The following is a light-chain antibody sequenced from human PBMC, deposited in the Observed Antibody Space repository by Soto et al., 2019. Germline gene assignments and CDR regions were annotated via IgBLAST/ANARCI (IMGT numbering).Light chain of an antibody. CDR3: QHYNSYPYT. CDR1: ESISSW. V-gene: IGKV1-5*03. J-gene: IGKJ2*01. CDR2: RAS. Sequence: EIQMTQSPSTLSASVGDRVTITCRASESISSWLAWYQQKPGKAPKLLIYRASGLQSGVPSRFSGSGYGTEFTLTISSLQPDDFATYYCQHYNSYPYTFGQGTELDIK.